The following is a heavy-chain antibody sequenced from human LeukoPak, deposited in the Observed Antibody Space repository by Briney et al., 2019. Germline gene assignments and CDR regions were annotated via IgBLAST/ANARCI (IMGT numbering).Heavy chain of an antibody. J-gene: IGHJ3*02. V-gene: IGHV3-23*01. Sequence: GGSLRLSCAASEFTYSAYAMSWVRQAPGKGLEWVSTVSGDGRSTFYADSVKGRFTISRDDSKTTLFLQMNSLRAEDTAIYYCARRYGGWGAFDIWGQGTVVTVSS. CDR1: EFTYSAYA. D-gene: IGHD4-23*01. CDR3: ARRYGGWGAFDI. CDR2: VSGDGRST.